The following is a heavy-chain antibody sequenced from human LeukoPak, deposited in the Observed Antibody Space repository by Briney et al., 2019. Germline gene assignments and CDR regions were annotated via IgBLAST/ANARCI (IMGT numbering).Heavy chain of an antibody. V-gene: IGHV4-61*02. CDR3: ARGLDRGVVPAAPYYFDY. D-gene: IGHD2-2*01. J-gene: IGHJ4*02. Sequence: SETLSLTCAVSGGSISSGSYYWSWIRQPAGKGLEWIGRIYTSGSTNYNPSLKSRVTISVDTSKNQFSLKLSSVTAADTAVYYCARGLDRGVVPAAPYYFDYWGQGTLVTVSS. CDR1: GGSISSGSYY. CDR2: IYTSGST.